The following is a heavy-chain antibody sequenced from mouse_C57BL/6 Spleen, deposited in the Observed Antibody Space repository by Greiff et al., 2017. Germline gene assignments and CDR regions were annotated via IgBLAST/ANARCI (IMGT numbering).Heavy chain of an antibody. Sequence: VKLMESGAELVRPGASVKLSCKASGYTFTDYYINWVKQRPGQGLEWIARIYPGSGNTYYNEKFKGKATLTAEKSSSTAYMQLSSLTSEDSAVYFCARHWDAMDYWGQGTSVTVSS. CDR2: IYPGSGNT. CDR3: ARHWDAMDY. CDR1: GYTFTDYY. V-gene: IGHV1-76*01. J-gene: IGHJ4*01. D-gene: IGHD4-1*01.